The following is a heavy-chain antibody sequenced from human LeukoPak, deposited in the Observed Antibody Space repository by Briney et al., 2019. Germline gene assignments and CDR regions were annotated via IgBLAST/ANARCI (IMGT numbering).Heavy chain of an antibody. D-gene: IGHD6-19*01. CDR2: IYYSGST. J-gene: IGHJ3*02. CDR1: GGSIGSTNYY. Sequence: PSETLSLPCTVSGGSIGSTNYYWGWIRQPPGTGLEWIANIYYSGSTYYNPSLKSRVTISVDTSKNQFSLRLNSVTAADTSIYYCARIPTNAVPSAHNGFDIWGQGTMLTVSS. CDR3: ARIPTNAVPSAHNGFDI. V-gene: IGHV4-39*01.